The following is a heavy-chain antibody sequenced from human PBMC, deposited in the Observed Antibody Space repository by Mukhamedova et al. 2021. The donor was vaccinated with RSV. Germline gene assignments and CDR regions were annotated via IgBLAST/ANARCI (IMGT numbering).Heavy chain of an antibody. V-gene: IGHV3-23*01. CDR2: ISGSGGST. J-gene: IGHJ4*02. CDR3: ARATYSSSSGSYFDY. Sequence: GWVPGISGSGGSTYYADSVKGRFTISRDNSKNTLYLQMNSLRAEDTAVYYCARATYSSSSGSYFDYWGRGTLVAFSS. D-gene: IGHD6-6*01.